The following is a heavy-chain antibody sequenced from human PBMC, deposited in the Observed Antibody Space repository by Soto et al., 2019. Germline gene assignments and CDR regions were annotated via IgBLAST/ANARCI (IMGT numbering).Heavy chain of an antibody. D-gene: IGHD2-2*02. CDR1: GYTFTSYG. Sequence: GASVKVSCKASGYTFTSYGISWVRQAPGQGLEWMGWISAYNGNTNYAQKLQGRVTMTTDTSTSTAYMGLRSLRSDDTAVYYCARDFWHCSSTSCYTNWFDPWGQGTLVTVS. V-gene: IGHV1-18*01. CDR2: ISAYNGNT. CDR3: ARDFWHCSSTSCYTNWFDP. J-gene: IGHJ5*02.